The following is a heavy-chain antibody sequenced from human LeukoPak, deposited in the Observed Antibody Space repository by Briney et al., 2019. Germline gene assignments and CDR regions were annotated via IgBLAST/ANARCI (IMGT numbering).Heavy chain of an antibody. CDR3: ARGGVIVAAAGYYFDY. J-gene: IGHJ4*02. D-gene: IGHD6-13*01. CDR1: GGSFSGYY. CDR2: INLSGST. V-gene: IGHV4-34*01. Sequence: SETLSLTCAVYGGSFSGYYWSWIRQPPGKGLEWIGEINLSGSTNYNSSLKSRVTISVDTSKNQFSLKLSSVTAADTAVYYCARGGVIVAAAGYYFDYWGQGTLVTVSS.